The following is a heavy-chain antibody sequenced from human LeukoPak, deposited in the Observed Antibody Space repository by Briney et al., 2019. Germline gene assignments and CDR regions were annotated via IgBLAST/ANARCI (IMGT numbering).Heavy chain of an antibody. CDR1: GYTFTSYA. Sequence: GASVKVSCKASGYTFTSYAMHWVRQAPGQRLEWMGWINAGNGNTKYSQKFQGRVTITGDTSASTAYMELSSLRSEDTAVYYCARDYSSSWYNWFDPWGQGTLVTVSS. V-gene: IGHV1-3*01. D-gene: IGHD6-13*01. CDR2: INAGNGNT. CDR3: ARDYSSSWYNWFDP. J-gene: IGHJ5*02.